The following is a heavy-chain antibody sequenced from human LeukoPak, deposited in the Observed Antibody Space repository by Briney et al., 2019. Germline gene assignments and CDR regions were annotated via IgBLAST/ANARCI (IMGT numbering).Heavy chain of an antibody. V-gene: IGHV3-21*01. CDR1: GFTFTSYS. D-gene: IGHD2-15*01. CDR2: ISSSGSYI. J-gene: IGHJ5*02. Sequence: GGSLRLSCAASGFTFTSYSMNWVHQAPGKGLEWVSSISSSGSYIYYADSVKGRFTISRDSAKNSLYLQMNSLRAEDTAFYYCASSGYWSGDSCSSGFDPWGQGTLVTVSS. CDR3: ASSGYWSGDSCSSGFDP.